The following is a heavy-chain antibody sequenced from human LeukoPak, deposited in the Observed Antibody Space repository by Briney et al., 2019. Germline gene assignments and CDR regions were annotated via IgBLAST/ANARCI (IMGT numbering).Heavy chain of an antibody. Sequence: GGSLRLSCAASGSTFSSHSMNWVRQAPGKGLEWVSSISSSSSHINYADSVKGRFTISRDNAKNSLYLQMNSLRAEDTAVYYCARDRWSYYYDTGIDYWGQGTLVTVSS. CDR2: ISSSSSHI. D-gene: IGHD3-22*01. V-gene: IGHV3-21*01. J-gene: IGHJ4*02. CDR1: GSTFSSHS. CDR3: ARDRWSYYYDTGIDY.